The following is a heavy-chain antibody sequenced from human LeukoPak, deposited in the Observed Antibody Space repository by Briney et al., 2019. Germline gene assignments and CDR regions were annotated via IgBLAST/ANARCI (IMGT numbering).Heavy chain of an antibody. CDR3: VMGYYFDY. V-gene: IGHV3-53*01. CDR2: IYSGGST. J-gene: IGHJ4*02. D-gene: IGHD3-16*01. CDR1: GFTVSSNY. Sequence: PGGSLRLSCAASGFTVSSNYMSWVRQAPGKGLEWVSVIYSGGSTYYADSVKGQFTISRDNSKNTLSLQMNSLRAEDTATFYCVMGYYFDYWGQGTLVTVSS.